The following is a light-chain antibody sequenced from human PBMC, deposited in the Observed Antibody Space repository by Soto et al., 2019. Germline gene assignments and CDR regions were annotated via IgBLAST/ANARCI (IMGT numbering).Light chain of an antibody. V-gene: IGLV2-11*01. CDR2: DVS. J-gene: IGLJ2*01. CDR3: CSYAGSYTFEV. CDR1: SSDVGGCNF. Sequence: QSALTQPRSVSGSPGQSVTISCTGTSSDVGGCNFVSWYQQHPDKAPKLLIYDVSKRPSGVPDRFSGSKSGNTASLTISGLQAEDEADYHCCSYAGSYTFEVFGGGTKVTVL.